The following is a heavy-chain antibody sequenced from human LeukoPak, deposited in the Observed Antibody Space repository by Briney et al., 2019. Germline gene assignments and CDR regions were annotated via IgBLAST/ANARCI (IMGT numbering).Heavy chain of an antibody. V-gene: IGHV3-7*05. CDR2: IKKDGSEK. CDR1: GFTFSSYW. CDR3: ARRVGSIDS. J-gene: IGHJ5*01. Sequence: GGSLRLSCVASGFTFSSYWMSWVRQAPGKGLEWVANIKKDGSEKYYVDSVKGRFTISRDNAKNSLYLQIYGLRADDTGVYYRARRVGSIDSWGQGTLVAV. D-gene: IGHD1-26*01.